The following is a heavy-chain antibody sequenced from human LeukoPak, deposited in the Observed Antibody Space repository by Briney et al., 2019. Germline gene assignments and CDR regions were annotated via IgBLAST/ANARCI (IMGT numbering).Heavy chain of an antibody. D-gene: IGHD2-8*02. CDR1: GGSMSSFY. V-gene: IGHV4-59*01. Sequence: SETLSVTCMVAGGSMSSFYGSWIRQPPGKGLEWIGHIHNSGSTNYNPSLKSRVTMSRDTSENQFSLKLTSVTAADTAVYYCARRNCTGDCPPHYFGYGGQGTLVTVSS. J-gene: IGHJ4*02. CDR3: ARRNCTGDCPPHYFGY. CDR2: IHNSGST.